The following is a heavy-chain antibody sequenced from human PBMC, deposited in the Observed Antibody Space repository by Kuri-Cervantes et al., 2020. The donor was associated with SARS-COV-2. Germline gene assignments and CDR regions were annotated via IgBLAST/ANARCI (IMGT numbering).Heavy chain of an antibody. CDR1: GFTFSDYY. J-gene: IGHJ4*02. V-gene: IGHV3-11*04. CDR2: ISSSGSTI. CDR3: TTDGGLGYCSSTSCYPFDY. D-gene: IGHD2-2*01. Sequence: GGSLRLSCAASGFTFSDYYTSWIRQAPGKGLEWVSYISSSGSTIYYADSVKGRFTISRDNAKNSLYLQMNSLRAEDTAVYYCTTDGGLGYCSSTSCYPFDYWGQGTLVTVSS.